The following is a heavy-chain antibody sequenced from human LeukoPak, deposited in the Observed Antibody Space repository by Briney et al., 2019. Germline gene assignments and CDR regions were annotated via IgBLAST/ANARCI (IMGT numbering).Heavy chain of an antibody. J-gene: IGHJ4*02. V-gene: IGHV3-30*04. Sequence: GGSLRLSCAASGFTFSSYAMHWVRQAPGKGLEWVAVISYDGSNKYYADSVKGRFTISRDNSKNTLYLQMNSLRAEDTAVYYCARAYYFDYWGQGTLVTVSS. CDR2: ISYDGSNK. CDR1: GFTFSSYA. CDR3: ARAYYFDY.